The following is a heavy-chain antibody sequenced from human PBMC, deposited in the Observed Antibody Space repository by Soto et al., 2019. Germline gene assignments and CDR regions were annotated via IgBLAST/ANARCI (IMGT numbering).Heavy chain of an antibody. CDR2: ISSSGGTK. CDR3: ARDLMGSVGAADY. CDR1: GFTFSDYY. D-gene: IGHD1-26*01. J-gene: IGHJ4*02. Sequence: QVQLVESGGGLVKPGGSLRLSCAASGFTFSDYYMIWIRQAPGKGLEWVSYISSSGGTKFYADSVQGRFTVSRDNAENSLFLQMNSLRADDAAVYYCARDLMGSVGAADYWSQGTLVTVSS. V-gene: IGHV3-11*01.